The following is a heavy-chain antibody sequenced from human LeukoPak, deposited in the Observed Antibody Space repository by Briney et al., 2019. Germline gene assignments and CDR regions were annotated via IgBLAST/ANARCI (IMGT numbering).Heavy chain of an antibody. D-gene: IGHD3-22*01. CDR3: ARDASEYYYDSSGYWRSGFDY. CDR1: GYTFTSYA. Sequence: GASVKVSCKASGYTFTSYAMNWVRQAPGQGLEWMGWINTNTGNPTYAQGFTGRFVVSLDTSVSTAYLQISSLKAEDTAVYYCARDASEYYYDSSGYWRSGFDYWGQGTLVTVSS. V-gene: IGHV7-4-1*02. J-gene: IGHJ4*02. CDR2: INTNTGNP.